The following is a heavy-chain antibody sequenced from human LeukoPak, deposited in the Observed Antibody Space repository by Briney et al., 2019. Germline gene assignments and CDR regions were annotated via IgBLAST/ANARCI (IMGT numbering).Heavy chain of an antibody. V-gene: IGHV3-48*03. CDR2: ISSSGSTI. CDR1: GFTFSSYE. Sequence: GGSLRLSCAASGFTFSSYEMNWVRQAPGKGLEWVSYISSSGSTIYYADSVKGRFTISRDNAKNSLYLQMNSLRAEDTAVYYCARDRSGYSGYAFFDYWGQGTLVTVSS. CDR3: ARDRSGYSGYAFFDY. D-gene: IGHD5-12*01. J-gene: IGHJ4*02.